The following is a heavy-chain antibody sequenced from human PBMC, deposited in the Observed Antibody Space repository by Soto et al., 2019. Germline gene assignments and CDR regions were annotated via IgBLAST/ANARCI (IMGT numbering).Heavy chain of an antibody. CDR3: ATEQYYYDSSGPFDY. CDR1: GGSISSGGYY. Sequence: PSETLSLTCTVSGGSISSGGYYRSWIRQHPGKGLEWIGYIYYSGSTYYNPSLKSRVTISVDTSKNQFSLKLSSVTAADTAVYYCATEQYYYDSSGPFDYWGQGTLVTVSS. J-gene: IGHJ4*02. D-gene: IGHD3-22*01. CDR2: IYYSGST. V-gene: IGHV4-31*03.